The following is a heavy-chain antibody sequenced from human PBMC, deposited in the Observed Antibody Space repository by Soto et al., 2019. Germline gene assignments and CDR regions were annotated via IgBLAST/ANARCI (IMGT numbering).Heavy chain of an antibody. D-gene: IGHD3-22*01. CDR2: IIPFFKTT. V-gene: IGHV1-69*01. Sequence: QVQLVQSGAEVKKPGSSVQVACKASGGTFSSHAISWVRQAPGQGLEWMGVIIPFFKTTNYAQKFQGRVTITADDSMSTAYMDLSSLRSEDTAVYYCAGDGTVNYYDITYYYYAMDVWGQGTKVTVSS. J-gene: IGHJ6*01. CDR1: GGTFSSHA. CDR3: AGDGTVNYYDITYYYYAMDV.